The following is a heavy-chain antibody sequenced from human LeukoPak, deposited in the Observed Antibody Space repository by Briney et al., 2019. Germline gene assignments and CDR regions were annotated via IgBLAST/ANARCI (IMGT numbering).Heavy chain of an antibody. V-gene: IGHV1-46*01. CDR3: ARDLVGYYGSGSYYISDAFDI. Sequence: ASVKVSCKASGYTFTSYYMHWVRQAPGQGLEWMGIINPSGGSTSYAQKFQGRVTMTRDTSTSTVYMELSSLRPEDTAVYYCARDLVGYYGSGSYYISDAFDIWGQGTMVTVSS. D-gene: IGHD3-10*01. CDR1: GYTFTSYY. J-gene: IGHJ3*02. CDR2: INPSGGST.